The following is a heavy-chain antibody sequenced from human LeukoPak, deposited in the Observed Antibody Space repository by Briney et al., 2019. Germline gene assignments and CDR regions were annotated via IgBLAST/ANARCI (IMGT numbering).Heavy chain of an antibody. V-gene: IGHV4-34*01. CDR2: INHSGST. D-gene: IGHD6-19*01. CDR1: GGSFSGYY. J-gene: IGHJ6*02. CDR3: ARGPYSSGWYYYYYYGMDV. Sequence: PLETLSLTCAVYGGSFSGYYWSWIRQPPGKGLEWIGEINHSGSTNYNPSLKSRVTISVDTSKNQFSLKLSSVTAADTAVYYCARGPYSSGWYYYYYYGMDVWGQGTTVTVSS.